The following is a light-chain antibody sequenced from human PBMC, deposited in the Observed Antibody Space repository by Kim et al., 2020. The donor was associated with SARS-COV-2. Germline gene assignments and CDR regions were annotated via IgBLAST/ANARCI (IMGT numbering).Light chain of an antibody. J-gene: IGLJ2*01. CDR3: QSYDSHLSGSI. CDR2: GNN. Sequence: QSVLTKPPSVSGAPGQRVTISCTGSSSNIGAHYDVHWYQQLPGTAPKLLIYGNNNRPSGVPDRFSGSKSGTSASLAITGLQAEDEADYYCQSYDSHLSGSIFCGGTQLTVL. V-gene: IGLV1-40*01. CDR1: SSNIGAHYD.